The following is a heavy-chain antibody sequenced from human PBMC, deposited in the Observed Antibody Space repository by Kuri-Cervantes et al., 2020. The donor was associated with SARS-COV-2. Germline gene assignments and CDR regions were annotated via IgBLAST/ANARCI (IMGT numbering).Heavy chain of an antibody. CDR1: AGSFSGYY. D-gene: IGHD1-14*01. Sequence: AESLTLSCPVCAGSFSGYYWGWIRQPPGKGLEWIGRIYTSGSTNYNPFLKGRVTMSVDTSKNQFSLKLSSVTAADTAVYYCAIISRTYAFDIWGQGTMVTVSS. CDR3: AIISRTYAFDI. CDR2: IYTSGST. V-gene: IGHV4-4*07. J-gene: IGHJ3*02.